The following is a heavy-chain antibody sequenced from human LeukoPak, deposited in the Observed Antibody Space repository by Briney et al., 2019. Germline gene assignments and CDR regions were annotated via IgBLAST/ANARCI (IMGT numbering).Heavy chain of an antibody. D-gene: IGHD1/OR15-1a*01. CDR3: ATTRGRLGYYYGMDV. V-gene: IGHV1-69*13. CDR1: GGTFSSYA. CDR2: IIPIFDTA. J-gene: IGHJ6*02. Sequence: ASVKVSCKASGGTFSSYAITWVRQAPGQGLEWMGGIIPIFDTANYAQKFLGRVTITADESTSTAYMELSSLRSEDTAVYYCATTRGRLGYYYGMDVWGQGTTDTVSS.